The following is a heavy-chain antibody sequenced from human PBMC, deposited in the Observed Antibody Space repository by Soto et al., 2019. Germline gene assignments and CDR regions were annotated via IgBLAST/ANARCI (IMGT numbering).Heavy chain of an antibody. CDR1: GYTFISHG. Sequence: QVQLVQSGVEVKKTGASVKVSCKASGYTFISHGISWVRQAPGQGLEWMGWISGKNGNTNYAQKLQGRVTLTTDTSTITAYMELRSLRSDDTAVYYCARVSSSIVVVPDYGMDVWGQGTTVTVSS. CDR3: ARVSSSIVVVPDYGMDV. CDR2: ISGKNGNT. V-gene: IGHV1-18*04. D-gene: IGHD2-15*01. J-gene: IGHJ6*02.